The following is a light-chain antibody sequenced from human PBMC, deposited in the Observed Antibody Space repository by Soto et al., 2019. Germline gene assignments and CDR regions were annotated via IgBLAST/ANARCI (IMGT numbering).Light chain of an antibody. J-gene: IGKJ4*02. CDR2: GAS. CDR1: QTVSRSA. Sequence: EIVLTQSPGTLSLSPGERATLSCRASQTVSRSALAWYQQKPGQAPRLLIYGASNRATGIPDRFSGSGSGTDFTLTISRLEPEDFEVYYCQQYGNSPFMFGGGTKVDIK. CDR3: QQYGNSPFM. V-gene: IGKV3-20*01.